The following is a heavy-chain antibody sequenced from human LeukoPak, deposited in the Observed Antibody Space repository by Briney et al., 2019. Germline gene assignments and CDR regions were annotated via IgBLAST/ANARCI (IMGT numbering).Heavy chain of an antibody. CDR2: IYHSGST. CDR1: GYSISSGYY. J-gene: IGHJ5*02. Sequence: SETLSLTCTVSGYSISSGYYWGWIRQPPGKGLEWIGSIYHSGSTYYNPSLKSRVTISVDTSKNQFSLKLSSVTAADTAVYYCARIWFGEPRGWFDPWGQGTLVTVSS. D-gene: IGHD3-10*01. CDR3: ARIWFGEPRGWFDP. V-gene: IGHV4-38-2*02.